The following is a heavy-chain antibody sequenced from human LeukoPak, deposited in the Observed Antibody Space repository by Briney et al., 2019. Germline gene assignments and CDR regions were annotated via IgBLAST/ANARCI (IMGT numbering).Heavy chain of an antibody. CDR1: GYTFTSYG. J-gene: IGHJ4*02. D-gene: IGHD3-22*01. Sequence: GASVKVSCKASGYTFTSYGINWVRQAPGQGLEWMGWISAYNGNTNYAQKLQGRVTMTTATSTSTAYMELRSLRSDDTAVYYCARGGRKSGYSSINGDFWGQGTLVTVSS. CDR2: ISAYNGNT. CDR3: ARGGRKSGYSSINGDF. V-gene: IGHV1-18*01.